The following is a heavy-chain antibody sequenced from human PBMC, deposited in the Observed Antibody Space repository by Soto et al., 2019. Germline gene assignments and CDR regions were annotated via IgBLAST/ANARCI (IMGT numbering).Heavy chain of an antibody. V-gene: IGHV3-23*01. J-gene: IGHJ4*02. Sequence: PGGSLRLSCAASGFTFSSYAMSWVRQAPGKGLEWVSAISGSGGSTYYADSVKGRFTISRDNSKNTLYLQMNSLRAEDTAVYYCAKDKEGSKVTTKYFDYWGQGTLVTVSS. CDR2: ISGSGGST. CDR1: GFTFSSYA. D-gene: IGHD4-17*01. CDR3: AKDKEGSKVTTKYFDY.